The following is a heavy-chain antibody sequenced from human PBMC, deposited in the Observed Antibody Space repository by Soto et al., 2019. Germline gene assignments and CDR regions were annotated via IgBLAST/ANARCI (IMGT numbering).Heavy chain of an antibody. CDR2: INAGNGNT. CDR1: GYTFTSYA. D-gene: IGHD1-7*01. Sequence: QVQLVQSGAEVKKPGASVKVSCKASGYTFTSYAMHWVRQAPGQRLEWMGWINAGNGNTKYSQKFQGRVTITRDTTASTAYMELSSLRSEDTAVYYCARDHRGTTVGTQNYCYYYGMDVWGQGTTVTVSS. CDR3: ARDHRGTTVGTQNYCYYYGMDV. J-gene: IGHJ6*02. V-gene: IGHV1-3*01.